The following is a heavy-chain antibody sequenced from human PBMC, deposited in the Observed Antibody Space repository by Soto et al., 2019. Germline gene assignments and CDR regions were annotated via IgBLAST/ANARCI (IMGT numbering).Heavy chain of an antibody. J-gene: IGHJ6*03. CDR3: ARVGCSSTSCTNYYYYYMDV. CDR2: INHSGST. D-gene: IGHD2-2*01. CDR1: GGSFSGYY. V-gene: IGHV4-34*01. Sequence: PSETLSLTCAVYGGSFSGYYWSWIRQPPGKGLEWIGEINHSGSTNYNPSLKSRVTISVDTSKNQFSLKLSSVTAADTAVYYCARVGCSSTSCTNYYYYYMDVWGKGTTVTVS.